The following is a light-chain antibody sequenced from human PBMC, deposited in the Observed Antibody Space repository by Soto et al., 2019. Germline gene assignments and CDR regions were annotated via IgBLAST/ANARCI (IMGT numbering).Light chain of an antibody. CDR2: GAS. J-gene: IGKJ4*01. V-gene: IGKV3-20*01. CDR1: QSVSTY. Sequence: EIVLTQSPGTLSLSPGERATLSCSASQSVSTYLAWYQQQPGQAPRLLIYGASSRATGIPDRFSGSGSGTDFTLTISRVEPEDSAGYYCQQYGRTFGGGTKVEIK. CDR3: QQYGRT.